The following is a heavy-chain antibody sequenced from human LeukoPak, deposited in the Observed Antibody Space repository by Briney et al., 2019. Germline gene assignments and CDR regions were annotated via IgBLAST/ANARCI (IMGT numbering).Heavy chain of an antibody. D-gene: IGHD1-1*01. CDR2: ISSSSTI. Sequence: GGSLRLSCAASGFTFSSYSMNWVRQAPGKGLEWVSYISSSSTIYYADSVKGRFTISRDNAKNSLYLQMNSLRAEDTAVYYCARLGRSGGAFDIWGQGTMVTVSS. CDR1: GFTFSSYS. CDR3: ARLGRSGGAFDI. J-gene: IGHJ3*02. V-gene: IGHV3-48*01.